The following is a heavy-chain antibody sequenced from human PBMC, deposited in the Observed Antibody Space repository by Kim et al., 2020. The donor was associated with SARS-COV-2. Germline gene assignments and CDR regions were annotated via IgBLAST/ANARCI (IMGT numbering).Heavy chain of an antibody. J-gene: IGHJ4*02. CDR1: GGSISSGGYS. D-gene: IGHD3-10*01. CDR2: IYHSGST. V-gene: IGHV4-30-2*01. CDR3: ARGSGSGGFDY. Sequence: SETLSLTCAVSGGSISSGGYSWSWIRQPPGKGLEWIGYIYHSGSTYYNPSLKSRVTISVDRSKNQFSLKLSSVTAADTAVYYCARGSGSGGFDYWGQGTLVTVSS.